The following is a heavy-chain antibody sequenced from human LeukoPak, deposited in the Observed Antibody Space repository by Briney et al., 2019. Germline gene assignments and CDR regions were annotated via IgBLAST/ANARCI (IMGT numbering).Heavy chain of an antibody. CDR3: ARGFGGYCSSTSCPHDY. J-gene: IGHJ4*02. CDR1: GEPFSGYY. D-gene: IGHD2-2*01. CDR2: INRHGNT. Sequence: SETLSLTCAVSGEPFSGYYWGWIRQPPGKGLELIGEINRHGNTDYNPSLKSRVSMSIDTSKNQFSLKLSSVTAADTAVYYCARGFGGYCSSTSCPHDYWGQGTLVTVSS. V-gene: IGHV4-34*01.